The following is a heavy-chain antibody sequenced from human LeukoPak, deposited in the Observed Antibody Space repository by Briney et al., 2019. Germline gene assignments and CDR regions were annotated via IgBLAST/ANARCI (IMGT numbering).Heavy chain of an antibody. D-gene: IGHD5-12*01. V-gene: IGHV1-18*01. CDR3: ARGGYSGYDSARGYYYYYMDV. Sequence: GASVKVSCKASGYTFTSYGISWVRQAPGQGLEWMGWISAYNGNTNYAQKLQGRVTMTTDTSTSTAYMELRSLRSDDTAVYYCARGGYSGYDSARGYYYYYMDVWGKGTTVTVSS. J-gene: IGHJ6*03. CDR1: GYTFTSYG. CDR2: ISAYNGNT.